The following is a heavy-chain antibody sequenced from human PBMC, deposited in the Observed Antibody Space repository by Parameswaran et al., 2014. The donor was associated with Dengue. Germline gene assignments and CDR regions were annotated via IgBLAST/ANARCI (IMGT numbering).Heavy chain of an antibody. CDR3: ARLDYHYYYGMDL. CDR2: IKPSDGTT. D-gene: IGHD3-10*01. Sequence: WVRQAPGQGLEWMGIIKPSDGTTNYAQKFQGRITMTRDTSASAVYMELRGLRSDDTAVYFCARLDYHYYYGMDLWGQGTTVTVSS. J-gene: IGHJ6*02. V-gene: IGHV1-46*01.